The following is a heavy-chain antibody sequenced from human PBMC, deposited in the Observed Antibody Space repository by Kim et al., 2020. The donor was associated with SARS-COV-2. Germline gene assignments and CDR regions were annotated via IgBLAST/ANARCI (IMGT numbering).Heavy chain of an antibody. CDR1: GGSISTYY. CDR3: ARGFSGSYGVAFDL. Sequence: SETLSLTCTVSGGSISTYYWNWIRQPPGKGLEWIGYIYYGGSTNYNPSLTSRVTMSVDTSKNQFSLRLSSVTAADTAVYYCARGFSGSYGVAFDLWGQGTTVTVSS. CDR2: IYYGGST. D-gene: IGHD1-26*01. V-gene: IGHV4-59*08. J-gene: IGHJ3*01.